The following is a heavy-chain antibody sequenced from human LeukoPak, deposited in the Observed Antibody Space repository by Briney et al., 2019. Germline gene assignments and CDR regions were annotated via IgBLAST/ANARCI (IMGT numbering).Heavy chain of an antibody. Sequence: SETLFLTCTVSGGSISSGGYYWSWIRQYPGKCLEWIGYIYYSGSTYYNSSLKSRVTISLDTSKNQLPVKLSSVTAADAAVYYCARRDQVAGYFDYWGPGTLVTVSS. CDR1: GGSISSGGYY. J-gene: IGHJ4*02. CDR3: ARRDQVAGYFDY. CDR2: IYYSGST. D-gene: IGHD2-15*01. V-gene: IGHV4-31*03.